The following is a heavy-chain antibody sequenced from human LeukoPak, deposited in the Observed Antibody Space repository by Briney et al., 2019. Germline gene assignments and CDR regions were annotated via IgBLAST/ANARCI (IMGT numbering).Heavy chain of an antibody. CDR1: GYTFTSYG. CDR2: ISAYNGNT. D-gene: IGHD3-22*01. Sequence: ASVKVSCKASGYTFTSYGISLVRQAPGQGPEWMGWISAYNGNTNYAQKLQGRVTMTTDTSTSTAYMELRSLRSDDTAVYYCSRLSTDSSGYYYVWWFDPWGQGTLVTVSS. CDR3: SRLSTDSSGYYYVWWFDP. J-gene: IGHJ5*02. V-gene: IGHV1-18*01.